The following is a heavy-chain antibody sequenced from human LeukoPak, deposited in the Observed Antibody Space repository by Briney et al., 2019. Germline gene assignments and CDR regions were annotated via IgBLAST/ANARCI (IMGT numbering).Heavy chain of an antibody. D-gene: IGHD1-1*01. CDR1: GFTVSSNY. V-gene: IGHV3-66*01. CDR3: AESTGFDLERSDY. CDR2: IYSGGST. J-gene: IGHJ4*02. Sequence: GGSLRLSCAASGFTVSSNYMSWVRQAPGKGLEWVSVIYSGGSTYYADSVKGRFTISRDNSKNTLYLQMNSLRAEDTAVYYCAESTGFDLERSDYWGQGTLVTVSS.